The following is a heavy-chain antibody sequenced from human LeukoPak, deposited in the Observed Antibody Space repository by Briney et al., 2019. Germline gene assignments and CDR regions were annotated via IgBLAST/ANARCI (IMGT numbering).Heavy chain of an antibody. Sequence: GGALRLSCAASGFSFRSYWMHCVRQAPGKGLVWVSRINSDGSTTAYADSVKGRFTISRDNAKNTLFLQMNSLRAEDTAVYYCARAWDSSGYYYDYWGQGTLVTVSS. CDR2: INSDGSTT. J-gene: IGHJ4*02. CDR1: GFSFRSYW. V-gene: IGHV3-74*01. D-gene: IGHD3-22*01. CDR3: ARAWDSSGYYYDY.